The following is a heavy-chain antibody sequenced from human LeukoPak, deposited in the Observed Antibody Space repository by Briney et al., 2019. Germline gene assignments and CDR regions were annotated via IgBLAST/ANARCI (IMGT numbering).Heavy chain of an antibody. CDR2: IYSGGST. V-gene: IGHV3-66*01. J-gene: IGHJ4*02. D-gene: IGHD5-18*01. CDR1: GFTFSSYA. CDR3: ARERYSYGYVPFDY. Sequence: GGSLRLSCAASGFTFSSYAMSWVRQAPGKGLEWVSVIYSGGSTYYADSVKGRFTISRDNSKNTLYLQMNSLRAEDTAVYYCARERYSYGYVPFDYWGQGTLVTVSS.